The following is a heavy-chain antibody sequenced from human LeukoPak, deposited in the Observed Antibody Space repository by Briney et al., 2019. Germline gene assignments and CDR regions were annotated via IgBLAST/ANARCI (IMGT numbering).Heavy chain of an antibody. CDR2: MNPNGGST. CDR3: ARGDVVVPAAFLYYDFWSGYYRDNWFDP. D-gene: IGHD3-3*01. J-gene: IGHJ5*02. CDR1: GYTFTSFH. Sequence: GASVKVSCKASGYTFTSFHINWVRQATGQGLEWMGWMNPNGGSTGYAQKFQGRVTMTRNTSISTAYMELSSLRSEDTAVYYCARGDVVVPAAFLYYDFWSGYYRDNWFDPWGQGTLVTVSS. V-gene: IGHV1-8*02.